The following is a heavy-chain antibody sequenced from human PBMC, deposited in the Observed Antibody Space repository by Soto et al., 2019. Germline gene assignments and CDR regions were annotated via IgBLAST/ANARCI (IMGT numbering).Heavy chain of an antibody. Sequence: QVQLVQSGAEVKKPGASVKVSCKASGYTFTSYGISWVRQAPGQGLEWMGWISAYNGNTNYAQKPQGRVTMTTDTSTSTGYMELRGLRSDDTAVYYGARDGGVQARFDPWGQGTLVTVSS. D-gene: IGHD2-8*02. CDR1: GYTFTSYG. V-gene: IGHV1-18*01. J-gene: IGHJ5*02. CDR3: ARDGGVQARFDP. CDR2: ISAYNGNT.